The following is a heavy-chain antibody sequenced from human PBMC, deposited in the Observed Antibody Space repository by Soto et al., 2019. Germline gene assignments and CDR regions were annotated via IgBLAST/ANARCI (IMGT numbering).Heavy chain of an antibody. V-gene: IGHV4-31*03. CDR3: ARYGYGDYGWSLSYYYYGMDV. CDR2: IYYSGST. CDR1: GGSLSGGTNY. Sequence: PSETLSLTCTVSGGSLSGGTNYWSWVRQSPGKGLEWIGYIYYSGSTYYNPSLKSRVTISVDTSKNQFSLKLSSVTAADTAVYYCARYGYGDYGWSLSYYYYGMDVWGQGTTVTVSS. J-gene: IGHJ6*02. D-gene: IGHD4-17*01.